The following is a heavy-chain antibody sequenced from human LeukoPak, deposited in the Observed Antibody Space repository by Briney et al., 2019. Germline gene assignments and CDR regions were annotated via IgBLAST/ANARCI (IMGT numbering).Heavy chain of an antibody. V-gene: IGHV3-23*01. CDR1: GFTFSSYG. J-gene: IGHJ4*02. CDR3: AKRATCSGGSCYKLGSLDY. D-gene: IGHD2-15*01. Sequence: PGGSLRLSCAASGFTFSSYGMSWVRQAPGKGLEWVSAISGSGGSTYYADSVKGRFTISRDNSKNTLYLQMNSLRAEDTAVYYCAKRATCSGGSCYKLGSLDYWGQGTLVTVSS. CDR2: ISGSGGST.